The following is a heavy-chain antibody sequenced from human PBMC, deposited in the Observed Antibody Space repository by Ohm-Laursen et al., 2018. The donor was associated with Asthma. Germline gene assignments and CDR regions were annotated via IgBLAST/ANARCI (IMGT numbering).Heavy chain of an antibody. CDR1: AFSFNNYG. D-gene: IGHD3-3*01. V-gene: IGHV3-30*03. J-gene: IGHJ4*02. Sequence: SLRLSCAASAFSFNNYGMHWVRQAPGKGLEWVAVMSYDETNKHYADSVKGRFTISRDNSKNTLYLHINSLRDEDTAVYYCARSPHYDFWSGYYFDCWGQGTLVTVSS. CDR2: MSYDETNK. CDR3: ARSPHYDFWSGYYFDC.